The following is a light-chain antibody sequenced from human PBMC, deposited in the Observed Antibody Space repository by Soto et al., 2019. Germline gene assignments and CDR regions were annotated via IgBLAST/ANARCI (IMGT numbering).Light chain of an antibody. J-gene: IGKJ2*01. V-gene: IGKV2-28*01. CDR2: LGC. Sequence: DIVMTQSPLSLPVTPGAPASISCRSSQSLLHSNGYSYLDWYLQKPVQSPQLLIFLGCNRACGVPTSVSGSGSGTDFTLKISRVEAEDVGFYYCMNVLQTTYNCGHGTKRESK. CDR1: QSLLHSNGYSY. CDR3: MNVLQTTYN.